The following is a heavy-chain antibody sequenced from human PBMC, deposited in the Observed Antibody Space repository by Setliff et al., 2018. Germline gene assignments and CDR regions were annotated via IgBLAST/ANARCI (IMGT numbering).Heavy chain of an antibody. V-gene: IGHV1-18*01. Sequence: ASVKVSCKASGYTFTYFGVSWLRLAPGQGLEWMGWISGHNDKTMSEPKFQGRLALTTDTGSDTAYMELRNLRSDAAAIYYCAKEPAISLTEAIRRSYYDYALDVWGQGTTVTVSS. CDR3: AKEPAISLTEAIRRSYYDYALDV. D-gene: IGHD3-9*01. CDR1: GYTFTYFG. CDR2: ISGHNDKT. J-gene: IGHJ6*02.